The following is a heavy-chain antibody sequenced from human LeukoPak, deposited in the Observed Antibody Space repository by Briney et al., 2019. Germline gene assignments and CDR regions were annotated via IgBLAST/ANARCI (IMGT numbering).Heavy chain of an antibody. CDR1: GGSISSGGYY. J-gene: IGHJ4*02. V-gene: IGHV4-30-2*01. D-gene: IGHD3-16*02. CDR3: ASLITFGGVIRYFDY. CDR2: IYHSGST. Sequence: SQTLSLTCTVSGGSISSGGYYWSWIRQPPGKGLEWIGYIYHSGSTYYNPSLKSRVTISVDTSKNQFSLKLSSVTAADTAVYYCASLITFGGVIRYFDYWGQGTLVTVSS.